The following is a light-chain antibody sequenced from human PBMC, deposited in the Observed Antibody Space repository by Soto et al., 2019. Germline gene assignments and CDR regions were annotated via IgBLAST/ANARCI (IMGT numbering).Light chain of an antibody. Sequence: EIVLTQSPATLSLSPGERATLSCGASQSVSSSYLAWYQQKPGLAPRLLIYDASSRATGIPDRFSGSGSGKDFTLTISRLEPEDVAVYYCQQYGSSRITFGQGTRLEIK. J-gene: IGKJ5*01. CDR1: QSVSSSY. CDR2: DAS. CDR3: QQYGSSRIT. V-gene: IGKV3D-20*01.